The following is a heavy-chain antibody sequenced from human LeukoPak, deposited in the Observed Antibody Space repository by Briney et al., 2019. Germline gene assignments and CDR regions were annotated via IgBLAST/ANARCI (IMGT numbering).Heavy chain of an antibody. V-gene: IGHV4-34*01. Sequence: SETLSLTCAVYGGSFSGYYWSWIRQPPGKGLEWIGETNHSGSTNYNPSLKSRVTISVDTSKNQFSLKLSSVTAADTAVYYCARGRGAYYYGSGSYRDTFDIWGQGTMVTVSS. J-gene: IGHJ3*02. D-gene: IGHD3-10*01. CDR1: GGSFSGYY. CDR2: TNHSGST. CDR3: ARGRGAYYYGSGSYRDTFDI.